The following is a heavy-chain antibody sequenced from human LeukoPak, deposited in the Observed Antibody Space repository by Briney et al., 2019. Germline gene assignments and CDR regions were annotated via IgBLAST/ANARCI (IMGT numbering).Heavy chain of an antibody. D-gene: IGHD6-19*01. CDR2: IIPIFGTA. V-gene: IGHV1-69*01. Sequence: SVKVSCKASGGTFSSYAISWVRQAPGQGLEWMGGIIPIFGTANYAQKFQGRVTITADESTSTAYMELSSLRSEDTAVYYCARSPLSTVAGDINNWSDPWGQGTLVTVSS. CDR1: GGTFSSYA. CDR3: ARSPLSTVAGDINNWSDP. J-gene: IGHJ5*02.